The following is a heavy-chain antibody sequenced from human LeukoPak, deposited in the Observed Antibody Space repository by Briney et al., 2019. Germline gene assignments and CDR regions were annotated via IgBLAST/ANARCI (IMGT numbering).Heavy chain of an antibody. CDR2: IYYSGST. CDR1: GGSFSGYY. CDR3: AREGRYSSSWSSYYYYYMDV. J-gene: IGHJ6*03. D-gene: IGHD6-13*01. Sequence: PSETLSLTCAVYGGSFSGYYWSWIRQPPGKGLEWIGSIYYSGSTYYNPSLKSRVTISVDTSKTHFSLKLSSVTAADTAVYYCAREGRYSSSWSSYYYYYMDVWGKGTTVTVSS. V-gene: IGHV4-34*01.